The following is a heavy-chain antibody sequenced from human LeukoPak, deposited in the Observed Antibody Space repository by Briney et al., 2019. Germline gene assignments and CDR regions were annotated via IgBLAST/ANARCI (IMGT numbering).Heavy chain of an antibody. D-gene: IGHD5-18*01. CDR2: ISSSGSTI. CDR1: GFTFSSYE. V-gene: IGHV3-48*03. J-gene: IGHJ6*04. Sequence: PGGSLRLSCAAPGFTFSSYEMNWVRQAPGKGLEWVSYISSSGSTIYYADSVKGRFTISRDNAKNSLYLQMNSLRAEDTAVYYCARREDTAMVIYYYYGMDVWGKGTTVTVSS. CDR3: ARREDTAMVIYYYYGMDV.